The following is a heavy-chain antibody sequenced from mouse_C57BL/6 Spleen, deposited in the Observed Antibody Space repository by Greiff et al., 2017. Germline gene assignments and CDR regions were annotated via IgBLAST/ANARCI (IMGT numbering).Heavy chain of an antibody. V-gene: IGHV5-12*01. Sequence: EVQVVESGGGLVQPGGSLKLSCAASGFTFSDYYMYWVRQTPEKRLEWVAYISNGGGSTYYPDTVKGRFTISRDNAKNTLYLQMSRLKSEDTAMYYCARAGYRAPFDYWGQGTTLTVSS. D-gene: IGHD3-1*01. CDR2: ISNGGGST. CDR1: GFTFSDYY. CDR3: ARAGYRAPFDY. J-gene: IGHJ2*01.